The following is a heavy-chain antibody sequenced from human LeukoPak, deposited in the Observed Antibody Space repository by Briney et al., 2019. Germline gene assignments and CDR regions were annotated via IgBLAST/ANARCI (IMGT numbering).Heavy chain of an antibody. V-gene: IGHV3-23*01. Sequence: GGSLRLSCAASGFTFSSYAMSWVRQAPGKGLEWVSAISGSGGSTHYADSVKGRFTISRDNSKNTLYLQMNSLRAEDTAVYYCARDLAPFGVVIIGAFDIWGQGTMVTVSS. CDR2: ISGSGGST. D-gene: IGHD3-3*01. CDR3: ARDLAPFGVVIIGAFDI. J-gene: IGHJ3*02. CDR1: GFTFSSYA.